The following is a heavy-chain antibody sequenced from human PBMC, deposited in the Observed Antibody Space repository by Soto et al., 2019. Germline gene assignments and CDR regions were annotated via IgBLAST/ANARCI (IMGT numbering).Heavy chain of an antibody. CDR1: GYTFTSYG. CDR3: ARVPAPSLRVRRFDY. D-gene: IGHD4-17*01. Sequence: ASVKVSCKASGYTFTSYGISWVRQAPGQGLEWMGWISAYNGNTNYAQKLQGRVTMTTDTSTSTAYMGLRSLRSDDTAVYYCARVPAPSLRVRRFDYWGQGTLVTVSS. CDR2: ISAYNGNT. V-gene: IGHV1-18*01. J-gene: IGHJ4*02.